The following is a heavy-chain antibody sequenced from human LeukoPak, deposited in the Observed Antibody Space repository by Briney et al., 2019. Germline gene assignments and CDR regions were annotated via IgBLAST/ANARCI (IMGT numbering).Heavy chain of an antibody. J-gene: IGHJ4*02. CDR3: AKDQDIAAAAYYFDY. Sequence: GGSLRLSCAASGFTFSSYGMPWVRQAPGKGLEWVAVISYDGSDKYYADSVKGRFTISRDNSKNTLYLQMNSLRAEDTAVYYCAKDQDIAAAAYYFDYWGQGTLVTVSS. CDR2: ISYDGSDK. D-gene: IGHD6-13*01. CDR1: GFTFSSYG. V-gene: IGHV3-30*18.